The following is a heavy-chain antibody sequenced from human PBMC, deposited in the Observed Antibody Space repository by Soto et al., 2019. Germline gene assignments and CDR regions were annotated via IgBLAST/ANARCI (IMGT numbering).Heavy chain of an antibody. CDR3: ASTVTTVAYYMDV. V-gene: IGHV4-59*08. CDR2: IYYSGST. Sequence: SQTLSLTCTVSGGSISSYYWSWIRQPPGKGLEWIGYIYYSGSTNYNPSLKSRVTISVDTSKNQFSLKLSSVTAADTAVYYCASTVTTVAYYMDVWGKGTTVTVSS. J-gene: IGHJ6*03. D-gene: IGHD4-17*01. CDR1: GGSISSYY.